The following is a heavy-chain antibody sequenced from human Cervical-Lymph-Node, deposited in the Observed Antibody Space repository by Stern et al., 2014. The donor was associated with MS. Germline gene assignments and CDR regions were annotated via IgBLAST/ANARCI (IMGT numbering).Heavy chain of an antibody. CDR2: INPNNGGT. CDR1: GYGFTDYS. D-gene: IGHD6-25*01. CDR3: ARDGSKGMDV. J-gene: IGHJ6*02. V-gene: IGHV1-2*04. Sequence: VQLLESGTEVRKSGASVMVSCKTSGYGFTDYSIHWVRQAPGQGLEWMGWINPNNGGTNYAQKFQGWVTMTRDTSISTAYMELSRLRSDDTAVYFCARDGSKGMDVWGQGTTVIVSS.